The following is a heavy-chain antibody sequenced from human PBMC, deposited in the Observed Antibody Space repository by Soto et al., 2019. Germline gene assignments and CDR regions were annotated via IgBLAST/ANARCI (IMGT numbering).Heavy chain of an antibody. CDR1: GYSFTSYW. V-gene: IGHV5-51*01. CDR3: ARPGGDYGTDFDY. J-gene: IGHJ4*02. Sequence: LGESLKISCKGSGYSFTSYWIGWMRQMPGKGLEWMGIIYPGDSDIRYSPSFQGQVTISADKSISTAYLQWSSLKASDTAMYYCARPGGDYGTDFDYWGQGTLVTVSS. CDR2: IYPGDSDI. D-gene: IGHD4-17*01.